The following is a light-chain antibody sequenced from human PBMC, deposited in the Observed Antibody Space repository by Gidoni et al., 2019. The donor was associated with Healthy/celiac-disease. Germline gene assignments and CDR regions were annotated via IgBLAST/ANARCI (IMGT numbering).Light chain of an antibody. Sequence: QSVLPQPPSVSGAPGQRVTISCTGSSPNIGAGYDVHWYHRLPGTAPKLPIYGNSNRPSGVPDRFSGSKSGTSASLAITGLQAEDEADYYCQSYDSSLSGVVFGGGTKLTVL. CDR3: QSYDSSLSGVV. V-gene: IGLV1-40*01. CDR2: GNS. CDR1: SPNIGAGYD. J-gene: IGLJ2*01.